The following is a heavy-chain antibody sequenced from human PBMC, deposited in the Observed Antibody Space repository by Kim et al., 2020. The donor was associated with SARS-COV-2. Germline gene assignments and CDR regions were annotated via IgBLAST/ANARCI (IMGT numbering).Heavy chain of an antibody. CDR2: ISSSSSYI. Sequence: GGSLRLSCAASGFTFSSYSMNWVRQAPGKGLEWVSSISSSSSYIYYADSVKGRFTISRDNAKNSLYLQMNSLRAEDTAVYYCARAFGVVVAATYWFDPSGQGTLVTVSS. CDR3: ARAFGVVVAATYWFDP. CDR1: GFTFSSYS. V-gene: IGHV3-21*01. J-gene: IGHJ5*02. D-gene: IGHD2-15*01.